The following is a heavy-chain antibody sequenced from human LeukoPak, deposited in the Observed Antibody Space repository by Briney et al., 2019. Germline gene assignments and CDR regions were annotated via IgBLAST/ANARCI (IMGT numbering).Heavy chain of an antibody. CDR3: ARVEADGDYAGLDY. CDR1: GFTFSSYS. D-gene: IGHD4-17*01. Sequence: GGSLRLSCAASGFTFSSYSMNWDRQAPGKGLEWVSSISSSSSYIYYADSVKGRFTISRDNAKNSLYLQMNSLRAEDTAVYYCARVEADGDYAGLDYWGQGTLVTVSS. J-gene: IGHJ4*02. V-gene: IGHV3-21*01. CDR2: ISSSSSYI.